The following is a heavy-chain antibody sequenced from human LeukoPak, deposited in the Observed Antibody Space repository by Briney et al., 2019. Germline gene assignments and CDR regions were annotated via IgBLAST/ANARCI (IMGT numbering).Heavy chain of an antibody. D-gene: IGHD2-15*01. CDR1: GYTFTSYD. CDR3: ARSLGYCSGGSCYSGDI. J-gene: IGHJ3*02. Sequence: ASVKVSCKASGYTFTSYDINWVRQATGQGLEWMGWMNPNSGNTGYAQKFQGRVTMTRDTSISTAYMELSRLRSDDTAVYYCARSLGYCSGGSCYSGDIWGQGTMVTVSS. CDR2: MNPNSGNT. V-gene: IGHV1-8*01.